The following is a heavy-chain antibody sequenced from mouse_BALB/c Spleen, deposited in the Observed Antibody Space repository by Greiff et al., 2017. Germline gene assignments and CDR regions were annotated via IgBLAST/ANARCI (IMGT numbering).Heavy chain of an antibody. J-gene: IGHJ4*01. V-gene: IGHV14-1*02. CDR2: IDPENGNT. CDR3: DRGRHDGYVDYAMDY. CDR1: GFNIKDYY. Sequence: VQLQQSGAELVRPGALVKLSCKASGFNIKDYYMHWVKQRPEQGLEWIGWIDPENGNTIYDPKFQGKASITADTSSNTAYLQLSSLTSEDTAVYYCDRGRHDGYVDYAMDYWGQGTSVTVSS. D-gene: IGHD1-2*01.